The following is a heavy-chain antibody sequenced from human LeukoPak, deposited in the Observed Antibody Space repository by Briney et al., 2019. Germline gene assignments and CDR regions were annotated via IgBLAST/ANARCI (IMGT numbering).Heavy chain of an antibody. Sequence: GGSLRLSSAAAGFTFRRYWMSWARQASGKGLEWVANIKQDGSEKYYVDSVKGRFTISRDNAKNSLYLQMNSLRAEDTAVYYCVGLGENYWGQGTLVTVSS. CDR3: VGLGENY. CDR1: GFTFRRYW. D-gene: IGHD3-10*01. J-gene: IGHJ4*02. CDR2: IKQDGSEK. V-gene: IGHV3-7*02.